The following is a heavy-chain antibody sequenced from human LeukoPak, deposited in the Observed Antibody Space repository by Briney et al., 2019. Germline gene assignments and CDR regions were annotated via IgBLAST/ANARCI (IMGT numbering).Heavy chain of an antibody. J-gene: IGHJ4*02. CDR3: ARDCSSTSCYVVGSFDY. D-gene: IGHD2-2*01. CDR2: ISAYNGNT. CDR1: GYTFTSYG. V-gene: IGHV1-18*01. Sequence: ASVKVSCKASGYTFTSYGISWVRQAPGQGLEWMGWISAYNGNTNYAQKLQGRVTMTTDISTSTAYMELRSLRSDDTAVYYCARDCSSTSCYVVGSFDYWGQGTLVTVSS.